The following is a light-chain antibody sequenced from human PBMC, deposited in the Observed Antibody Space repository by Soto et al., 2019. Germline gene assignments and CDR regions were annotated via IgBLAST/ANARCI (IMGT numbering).Light chain of an antibody. J-gene: IGKJ4*01. CDR3: KQYNNWPPLS. CDR1: QSVSSN. CDR2: GAS. V-gene: IGKV3-15*01. Sequence: DIVMTQSPATLSVSPGERATLSCRASQSVSSNLAWYQQKPGQAPRLPIYGASTRATGIPARFSGSGSATEFTLTISSLQSEDFAFYYCKQYNNWPPLSFGGGTKVEIK.